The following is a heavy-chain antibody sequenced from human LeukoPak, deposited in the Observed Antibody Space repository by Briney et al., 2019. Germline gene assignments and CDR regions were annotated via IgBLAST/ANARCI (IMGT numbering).Heavy chain of an antibody. Sequence: SETLSLTCTVSGGSISSYYWSWIRQPAGKGLEWIGRIYTSGSTNYNPSLKSRVTMSVDMSKNQFSLKLSSVTAADAAVYYCARDAGSMTTVTTSIGPWDYWGQGTLVTVSS. CDR2: IYTSGST. CDR1: GGSISSYY. V-gene: IGHV4-4*07. D-gene: IGHD4-11*01. CDR3: ARDAGSMTTVTTSIGPWDY. J-gene: IGHJ4*02.